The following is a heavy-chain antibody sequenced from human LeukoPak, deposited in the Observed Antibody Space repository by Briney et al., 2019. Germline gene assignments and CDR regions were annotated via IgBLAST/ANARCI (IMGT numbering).Heavy chain of an antibody. Sequence: GESLKISCQGSGYSFTNFWIGWVRQMPGKGLEWMGIIYPDDSDTRYSPSFQGQVTTPADKSISTAYLQWSSLKASDTAMYYCARGYYDSSGPNVGNWFDPWGQGTLVTVSS. J-gene: IGHJ5*02. CDR1: GYSFTNFW. V-gene: IGHV5-51*01. CDR2: IYPDDSDT. CDR3: ARGYYDSSGPNVGNWFDP. D-gene: IGHD3-22*01.